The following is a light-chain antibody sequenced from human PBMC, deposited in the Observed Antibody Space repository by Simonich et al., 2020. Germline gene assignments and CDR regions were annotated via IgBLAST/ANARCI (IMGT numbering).Light chain of an antibody. CDR3: CSYAGSYTFV. V-gene: IGLV3-27*01. CDR2: KDS. CDR1: VLAKKY. Sequence: SYELTQPSSVSVAPGQTARINCSGDVLAKKYARWFQQKPGQAPVLGIYKDSERPSGIPERFSGSSSGTTVTLTISGAQVEDEADYYCCSYAGSYTFVFGGGTKLTVL. J-gene: IGLJ3*02.